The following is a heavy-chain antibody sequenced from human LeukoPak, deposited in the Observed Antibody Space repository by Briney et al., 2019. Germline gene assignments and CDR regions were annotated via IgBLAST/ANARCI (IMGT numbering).Heavy chain of an antibody. J-gene: IGHJ4*02. CDR2: INHSGST. CDR1: GGSFSGDY. V-gene: IGHV4-34*01. D-gene: IGHD5-24*01. Sequence: SETLSLTCAVYGGSFSGDYWSWIRQPPGKGLEWIGEINHSGSTNYNPSLKSRVTISVDTSKNQFSLKLSSVTAADTAVYYCARGDGYSSAIDYWGQGTLVTVSS. CDR3: ARGDGYSSAIDY.